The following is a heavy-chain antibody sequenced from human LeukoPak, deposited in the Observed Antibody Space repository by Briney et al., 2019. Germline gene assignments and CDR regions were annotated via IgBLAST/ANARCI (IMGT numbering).Heavy chain of an antibody. CDR3: ARVGYYDYVWGSYRYVGSWFDP. V-gene: IGHV7-4-1*02. CDR1: GYTFTSYA. CDR2: INTNTGNP. J-gene: IGHJ5*02. Sequence: GASVKVSCKASGYTFTSYAMNWVRQAPGQGLEWMGWINTNTGNPTYAQGFTGRFVFSLDTSVSTAYLQISSLKAEDTAVYYCARVGYYDYVWGSYRYVGSWFDPWGQGTLVTVSS. D-gene: IGHD3-16*02.